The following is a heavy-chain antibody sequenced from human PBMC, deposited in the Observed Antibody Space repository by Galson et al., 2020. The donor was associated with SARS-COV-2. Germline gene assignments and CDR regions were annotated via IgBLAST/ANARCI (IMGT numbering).Heavy chain of an antibody. J-gene: IGHJ6*02. CDR1: GGTFSSYA. D-gene: IGHD6-13*01. CDR2: IIPIFGTA. V-gene: IGHV1-69*01. Sequence: KISCKASGGTFSSYAISWVRQAPGQGLEWMGGIIPIFGTANYAQKFQGRVTITADESTSTAYMELSSLRSEDTAVYYCATLGTYSSSWYSSFYYGMDVWGQGTTVTVSS. CDR3: ATLGTYSSSWYSSFYYGMDV.